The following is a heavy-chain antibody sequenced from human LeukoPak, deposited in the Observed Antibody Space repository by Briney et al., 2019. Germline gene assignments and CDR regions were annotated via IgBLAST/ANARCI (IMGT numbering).Heavy chain of an antibody. Sequence: GGSLRLSCAASGFTFSSYEMNWVRQAPGKGLEWVSYISSSGSTIYYADSVKGRFTISRDNAKSSLYLQMNSLRAEDTAVYYCASPATVTAPNDYWGQGTLVTVSS. CDR2: ISSSGSTI. CDR1: GFTFSSYE. D-gene: IGHD4-17*01. V-gene: IGHV3-48*03. J-gene: IGHJ4*02. CDR3: ASPATVTAPNDY.